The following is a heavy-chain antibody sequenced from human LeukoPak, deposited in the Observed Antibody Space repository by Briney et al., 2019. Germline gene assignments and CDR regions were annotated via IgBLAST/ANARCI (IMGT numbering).Heavy chain of an antibody. CDR2: INPNSGGA. J-gene: IGHJ3*01. D-gene: IGHD3/OR15-3a*01. CDR1: GYIFTGYY. Sequence: GASVKVSFKASGYIFTGYYMHWVRHGPGQGLEWMGLINPNSGGANYAQNFQGRVTMTRDTSITTAYMELSSLTSDDTAVYYCARDWTIGDAFDVWGQGTMVTVSS. V-gene: IGHV1-2*02. CDR3: ARDWTIGDAFDV.